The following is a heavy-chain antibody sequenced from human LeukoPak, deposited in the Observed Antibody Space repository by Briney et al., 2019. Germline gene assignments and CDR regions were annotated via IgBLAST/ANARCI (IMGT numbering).Heavy chain of an antibody. J-gene: IGHJ4*02. CDR2: INHSGST. V-gene: IGHV4-34*01. D-gene: IGHD6-19*01. Sequence: SETLSLTCAVYGGSFSGYYWSWIRQSPGKGLEWIGEINHSGSTNYNPSLKSRVTISVDTSKNQFSLKLSSVTAADTAVYYCARGSGIAVPFDYWGQGTLVTVSS. CDR3: ARGSGIAVPFDY. CDR1: GGSFSGYY.